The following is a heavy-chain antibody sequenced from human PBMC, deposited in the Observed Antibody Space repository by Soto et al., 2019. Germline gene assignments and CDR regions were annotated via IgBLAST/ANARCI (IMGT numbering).Heavy chain of an antibody. Sequence: GGSLRLSCAASGFTFSSYAMSWVRQATGKGLEWVSAISGSGGSTYYADSVKGRFTISRDNSKNTLYLQMNSLRAEDTAVYYCAKDLVVVPAARFDYWGQGTLVTVSS. V-gene: IGHV3-23*01. CDR2: ISGSGGST. D-gene: IGHD2-2*01. CDR3: AKDLVVVPAARFDY. J-gene: IGHJ4*02. CDR1: GFTFSSYA.